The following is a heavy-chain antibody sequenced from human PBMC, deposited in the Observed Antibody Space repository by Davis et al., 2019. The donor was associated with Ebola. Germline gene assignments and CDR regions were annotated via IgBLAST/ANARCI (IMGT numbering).Heavy chain of an antibody. CDR2: MNAYSGNT. V-gene: IGHV1-8*02. D-gene: IGHD2-15*01. CDR3: ARDKGVDIVVVVAATLVLDY. CDR1: GYIFSNYD. Sequence: ASVKVSCKASGYIFSNYDINWVRQASGQGLEWMGWMNAYSGNTGYVEKFKGRVTMTTDTSTSTVYMELSSLRSEDTAVYYCARDKGVDIVVVVAATLVLDYWGQGTLVTVSS. J-gene: IGHJ4*02.